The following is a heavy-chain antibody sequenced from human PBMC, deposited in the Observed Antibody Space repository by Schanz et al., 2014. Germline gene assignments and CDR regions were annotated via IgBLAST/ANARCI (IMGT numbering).Heavy chain of an antibody. D-gene: IGHD2-2*01. CDR3: AREDGTSNTRCFDY. CDR1: GFTVSSNY. J-gene: IGHJ4*02. CDR2: IYSDGRT. V-gene: IGHV3-66*03. Sequence: EVQLVESGGGLIQPGGSLRLSCVASGFTVSSNYMSWVRQAPGKGLEWVSVIYSDGRTYYGDSVKGRFTISRDNSKNTLYLQMNSLRAEDTAVYYCAREDGTSNTRCFDYWGQGALVTVSS.